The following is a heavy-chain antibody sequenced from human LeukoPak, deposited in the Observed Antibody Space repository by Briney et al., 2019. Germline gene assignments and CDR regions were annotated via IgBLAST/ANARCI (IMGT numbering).Heavy chain of an antibody. D-gene: IGHD2-8*01. Sequence: GGSLRLSCAVSGFTFNNYAMSWFRQTPGKGLEWVSAISGSGDRTYYAESVKGRFSISRDNSKNTLYLQMNSLRAEDTAVYYCARHGAYCTNGVCYDYWGQGTLVTVSS. CDR1: GFTFNNYA. J-gene: IGHJ4*02. CDR2: ISGSGDRT. V-gene: IGHV3-23*01. CDR3: ARHGAYCTNGVCYDY.